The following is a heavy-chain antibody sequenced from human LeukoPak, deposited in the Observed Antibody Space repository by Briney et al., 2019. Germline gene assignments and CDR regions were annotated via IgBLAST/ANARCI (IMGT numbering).Heavy chain of an antibody. CDR3: ARDGSIVGARYFDY. Sequence: SETLSLTCAVSGGSISSSNWWSWVRQPPGKGLEWIGETYHSGSTNYNPSLKSRVTISVDKSKNQFSLKLSSVTAADTAVYYCARDGSIVGARYFDYWGQGTLVTVSS. J-gene: IGHJ4*02. V-gene: IGHV4-4*02. CDR2: TYHSGST. CDR1: GGSISSSNW. D-gene: IGHD1-26*01.